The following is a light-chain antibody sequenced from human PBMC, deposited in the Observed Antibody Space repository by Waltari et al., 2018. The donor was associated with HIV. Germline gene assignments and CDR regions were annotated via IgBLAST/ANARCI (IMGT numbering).Light chain of an antibody. CDR3: QTWGPGIEV. CDR1: SGRNSYA. V-gene: IGLV4-69*02. CDR2: LNSDGSH. Sequence: LVVTQSPSASASLGASVTLTCTLSSGRNSYAIAWHQQQPEKGPRYLMRLNSDGSHTKGAGIPDLFSGSSSGAERYLTISSLQSEDESDYYCQTWGPGIEVFGGGTKLTVL. J-gene: IGLJ3*02.